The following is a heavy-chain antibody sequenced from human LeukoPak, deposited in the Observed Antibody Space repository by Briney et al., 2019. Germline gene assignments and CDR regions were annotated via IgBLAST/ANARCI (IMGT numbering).Heavy chain of an antibody. CDR3: ARDLVTKEGDWFDP. Sequence: SQTLSLTCTVSGGSISSGSYYWSWIRQPAGKGLECIGRIYTSGSTNYNPSLKSRVTMSVDTSKNQFSLKLSSVTAADTAVYYCARDLVTKEGDWFDPWGQGTLVTVSS. CDR1: GGSISSGSYY. CDR2: IYTSGST. J-gene: IGHJ5*02. V-gene: IGHV4-61*02.